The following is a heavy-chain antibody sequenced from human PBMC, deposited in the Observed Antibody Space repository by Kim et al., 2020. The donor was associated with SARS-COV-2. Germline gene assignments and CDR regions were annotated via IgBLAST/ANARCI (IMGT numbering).Heavy chain of an antibody. V-gene: IGHV3-11*01. J-gene: IGHJ6*02. CDR3: ARDLAAAGYYYYGMDV. Sequence: SVKGRFTIPSDNAKTSLYLQMNSLRAEDTAVYYCARDLAAAGYYYYGMDVWGQGTTVTVSS. D-gene: IGHD6-13*01.